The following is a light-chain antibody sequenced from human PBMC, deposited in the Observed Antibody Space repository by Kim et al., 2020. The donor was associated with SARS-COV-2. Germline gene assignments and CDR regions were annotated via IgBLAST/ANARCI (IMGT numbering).Light chain of an antibody. CDR1: QSISMW. V-gene: IGKV1-5*01. CDR2: DAS. Sequence: DIQMTQSPSTLSASVGDTVILTCRASQSISMWLAWYQQKPGKAPKLVIYDASNLESGVPSRFSGSGSGTDFTLTISSLQPDDFATYYCQQYKTYSFGQGTKVDIK. CDR3: QQYKTYS. J-gene: IGKJ1*01.